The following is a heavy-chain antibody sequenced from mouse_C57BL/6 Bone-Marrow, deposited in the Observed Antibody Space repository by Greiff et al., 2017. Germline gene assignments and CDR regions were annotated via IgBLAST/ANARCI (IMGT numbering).Heavy chain of an antibody. J-gene: IGHJ2*01. V-gene: IGHV2-6-1*01. CDR2: IWSDGST. CDR3: AGHARDYGEVDY. D-gene: IGHD2-4*01. Sequence: VKLMESGPGLVAPSQSLSITCTVSGFSLTSYGVHWVRQPPGKGLEWLVVIWSDGSTTYNSALKSRQTISKDNSRSQVFLRMNSFQTDDAAMYYCAGHARDYGEVDYWGQGTTLTVSS. CDR1: GFSLTSYG.